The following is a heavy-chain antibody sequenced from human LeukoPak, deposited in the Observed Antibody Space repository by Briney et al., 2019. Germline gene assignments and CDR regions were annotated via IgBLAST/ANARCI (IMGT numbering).Heavy chain of an antibody. Sequence: SETLSLTCAVSGGSISSSNWWTWVRQTPGKGLEWIGEIYHSGSTNYNPSLKSRVTISVDKSKNQFSLKLSSVTAADTAVYYCARRTAMVTIDYWGQGTLVTVSS. D-gene: IGHD5-18*01. J-gene: IGHJ4*02. V-gene: IGHV4-4*02. CDR3: ARRTAMVTIDY. CDR2: IYHSGST. CDR1: GGSISSSNW.